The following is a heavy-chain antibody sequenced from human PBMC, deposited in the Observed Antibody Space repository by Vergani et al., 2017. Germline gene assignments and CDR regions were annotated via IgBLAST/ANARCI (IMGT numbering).Heavy chain of an antibody. Sequence: QVQLVESGGGVVQPGRSLSLSCAASGFTFSSYGMHWVRQAPGKGLEWVAVIWYDGSNKYYADSVKGRFTISRDNSKNTLYLQLNSLRAEDTAVYYCARDGIVATITAWFDPWGQGTLVTVSS. CDR1: GFTFSSYG. CDR2: IWYDGSNK. V-gene: IGHV3-33*01. D-gene: IGHD5-12*01. CDR3: ARDGIVATITAWFDP. J-gene: IGHJ5*02.